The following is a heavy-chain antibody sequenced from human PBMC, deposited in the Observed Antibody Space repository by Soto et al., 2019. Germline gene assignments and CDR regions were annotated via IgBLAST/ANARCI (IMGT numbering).Heavy chain of an antibody. D-gene: IGHD3-10*01. CDR3: ARVGSGSSYGRNAFDI. V-gene: IGHV4-30-2*01. CDR1: GGSISSGGYS. Sequence: QLQLQESGSGLVKPSQTLSLTCAVSGGSISSGGYSWSWIRQPPGKGLEWIGYIYHSGSTYYNPSLQSRVTISVDRSKNQFSLKLSSVTAADTAVYYCARVGSGSSYGRNAFDIWGQGTMVTVSS. CDR2: IYHSGST. J-gene: IGHJ3*02.